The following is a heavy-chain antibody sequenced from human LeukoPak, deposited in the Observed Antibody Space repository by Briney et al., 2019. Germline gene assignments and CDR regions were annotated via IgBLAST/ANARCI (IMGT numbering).Heavy chain of an antibody. CDR2: INRSGGST. V-gene: IGHV3-23*01. Sequence: GGSLRLSCAGSGLTFDSSAMSWVRQAPGQGLEWVSTINRSGGSTYFADFVKGRFTMSRDNSKNTLYLQMNSLRAEDTAVYYCAKRAPYSDHWGQGTLVTVSS. CDR1: GLTFDSSA. J-gene: IGHJ4*02. CDR3: AKRAPYSDH.